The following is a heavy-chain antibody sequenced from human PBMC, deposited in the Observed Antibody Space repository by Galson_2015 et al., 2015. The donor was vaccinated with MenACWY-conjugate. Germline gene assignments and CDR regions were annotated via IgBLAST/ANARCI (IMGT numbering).Heavy chain of an antibody. CDR1: GGSITSYY. CDR2: IYDTGST. D-gene: IGHD2-15*01. V-gene: IGHV4-59*01. J-gene: IGHJ5*02. CDR3: ARFQDVYCYGGTCYPYNWFDP. Sequence: ETLSLTCTVSGGSITSYYWNWIRQPPGTGLEWIGYIYDTGSTKYNPSLKSGVTISVDESKNRFSLRLDSLTAADTAVYYCARFQDVYCYGGTCYPYNWFDPWGQGILVTVSS.